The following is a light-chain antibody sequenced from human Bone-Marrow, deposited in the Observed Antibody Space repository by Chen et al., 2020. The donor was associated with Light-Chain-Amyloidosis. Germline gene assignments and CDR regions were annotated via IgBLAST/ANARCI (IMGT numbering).Light chain of an antibody. Sequence: QSALTQPAPVSGSPGQSITISCTGTSGDVGTYNDVSWYQQHPGNAPKDMIYAVSNRPSGVSNRFSGSKSGNTASLTISGLQAEDEADYYCCSFTSSSSYVFGPGTKVTVL. V-gene: IGLV2-14*01. CDR3: CSFTSSSSYV. CDR2: AVS. CDR1: SGDVGTYND. J-gene: IGLJ1*01.